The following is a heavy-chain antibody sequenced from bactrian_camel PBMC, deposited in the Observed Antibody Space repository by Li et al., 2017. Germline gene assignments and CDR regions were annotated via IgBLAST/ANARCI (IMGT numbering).Heavy chain of an antibody. CDR1: GFTFSSGY. D-gene: IGHD2*01. CDR2: IGIGGGDT. Sequence: HVQLVESGGGLVQPGGSLRLSCAASGFTFSSGYVHWVRQAAGKGLEWAAAIGIGGGDTTYADSMKGRFTISRDNAKNTVYLQMNDLKPEDTAVYYCMTPESGGRGQGTQVTVS. J-gene: IGHJ4*01. V-gene: IGHV3S26*01. CDR3: MTPESGG.